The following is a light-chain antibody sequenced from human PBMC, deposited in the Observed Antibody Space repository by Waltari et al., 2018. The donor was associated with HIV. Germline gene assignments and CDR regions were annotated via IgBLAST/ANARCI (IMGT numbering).Light chain of an antibody. CDR2: EAA. Sequence: EIVMTQSPPTLSVSPGQSVTLSCRASQIIRAKVAWDQQRPGKAPRLLIYEAATRPTGIPARFSGSGSGTEFTLTISSLQSEDFATYFCQQYDSGPRGITFGQGTMLEIK. CDR3: QQYDSGPRGIT. CDR1: QIIRAK. V-gene: IGKV3-15*01. J-gene: IGKJ2*01.